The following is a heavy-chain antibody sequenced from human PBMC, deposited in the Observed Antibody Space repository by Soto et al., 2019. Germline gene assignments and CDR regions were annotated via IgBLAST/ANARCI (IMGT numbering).Heavy chain of an antibody. CDR2: ISFGGNSK. V-gene: IGHV3-30-3*01. D-gene: IGHD6-13*01. Sequence: QVQLVESGGGVVQPGRSLRLSCTASGFSFSAYTMHWVRQVPGKGLEWVAVISFGGNSKYYGDSVKGRFTISRDNSDNTLYLQMNNLREDDTALYYCARAGYSSSQGDYFYGLDVWGQGTTVTLSS. CDR3: ARAGYSSSQGDYFYGLDV. J-gene: IGHJ6*02. CDR1: GFSFSAYT.